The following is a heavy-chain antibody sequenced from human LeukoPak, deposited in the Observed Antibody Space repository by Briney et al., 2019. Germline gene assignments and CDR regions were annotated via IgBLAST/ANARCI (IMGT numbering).Heavy chain of an antibody. V-gene: IGHV3-20*04. CDR1: GFTFDDYG. CDR3: ARVSGLGSYYDSSGYPDY. Sequence: GGSLRLSCAASGFTFDDYGMSWVRQAPGKGLEWVSGINWNGGSTGYADSVKGRFTISRDNAKNSLYLQMNSLRAEDTALDYCARVSGLGSYYDSSGYPDYWGQGTLVTVSS. J-gene: IGHJ4*02. D-gene: IGHD3-22*01. CDR2: INWNGGST.